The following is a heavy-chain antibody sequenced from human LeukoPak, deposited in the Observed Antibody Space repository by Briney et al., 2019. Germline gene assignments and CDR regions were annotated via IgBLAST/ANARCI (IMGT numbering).Heavy chain of an antibody. D-gene: IGHD3-22*01. Sequence: GASVKVSCKASGYTFTSYYLHWVRQAPGQGLEWMGWINPNSGGTNYAQKFQGRVIMTRDTSISTAYMELSRLRSDDTAEYYCARALYYDSSGYYSSSYYYFQHWGQGTLVTVSS. CDR3: ARALYYDSSGYYSSSYYYFQH. CDR2: INPNSGGT. V-gene: IGHV1-2*02. J-gene: IGHJ1*01. CDR1: GYTFTSYY.